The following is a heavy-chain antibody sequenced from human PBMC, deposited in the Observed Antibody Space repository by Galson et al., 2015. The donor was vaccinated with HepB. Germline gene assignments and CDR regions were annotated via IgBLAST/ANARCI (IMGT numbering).Heavy chain of an antibody. V-gene: IGHV1-18*01. D-gene: IGHD3-10*02. Sequence: SVKVSCKASGYTFTRNGISWVRQAPGQGLEWMGWISTNSGNTYYAQKFQDRLTMTTERSTSTAYMALRSLTSDDTAFYYCARDVRYAFEMWGQGTMVTVS. CDR1: GYTFTRNG. J-gene: IGHJ3*02. CDR2: ISTNSGNT. CDR3: ARDVRYAFEM.